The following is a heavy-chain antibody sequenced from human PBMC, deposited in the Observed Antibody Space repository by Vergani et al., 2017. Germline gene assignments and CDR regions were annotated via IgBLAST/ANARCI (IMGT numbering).Heavy chain of an antibody. D-gene: IGHD2-15*01. Sequence: QVQLVESGGGVVQPGGSLRLSCAASGFTFNSYGMHWFRQAPGKGLEWVASIRSDESKGYYGDSMEGPFTISSDNSKDTLYLQMKSLSPEDTAVYYCAKEGGGYCSGGTCYPEYWGQGTLVIVSS. CDR3: AKEGGGYCSGGTCYPEY. V-gene: IGHV3-30*02. J-gene: IGHJ4*02. CDR1: GFTFNSYG. CDR2: IRSDESKG.